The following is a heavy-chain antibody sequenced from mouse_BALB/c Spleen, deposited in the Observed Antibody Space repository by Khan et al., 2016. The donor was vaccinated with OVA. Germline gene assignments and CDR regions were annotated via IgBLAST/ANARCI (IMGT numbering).Heavy chain of an antibody. V-gene: IGHV5-6-4*01. CDR2: ISSGGTYT. D-gene: IGHD2-3*01. CDR1: GFSFSSYS. Sequence: EVKLMESGGGLVRPGGSLKLSCAASGFSFSSYSMSWVRQTPEKRLEWVATISSGGTYTYSPDSVKGRFTISRENAKNTLYLQMNSLKTEAKAMYYCPRHLGYYCHIPYFDYWCQGTTLTVAS. CDR3: PRHLGYYCHIPYFDY. J-gene: IGHJ2*01.